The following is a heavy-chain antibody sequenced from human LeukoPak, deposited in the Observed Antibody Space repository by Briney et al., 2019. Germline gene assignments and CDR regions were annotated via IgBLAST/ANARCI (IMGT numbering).Heavy chain of an antibody. J-gene: IGHJ4*02. CDR1: GGSISSSSYY. Sequence: SETLSLTCTVSGGSISSSSYYWGWIRQPPGTGLEWIGSIYYSGSTYYNPSLKSRVTISVDTSKNQFSLKLSSVTAADTAVYYCSRGGYSHLPSDYWGQGTLVTVSS. V-gene: IGHV4-39*07. CDR3: SRGGYSHLPSDY. D-gene: IGHD6-13*01. CDR2: IYYSGST.